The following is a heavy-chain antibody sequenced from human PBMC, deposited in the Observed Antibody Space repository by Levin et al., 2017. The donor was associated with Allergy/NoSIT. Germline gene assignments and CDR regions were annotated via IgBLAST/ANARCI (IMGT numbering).Heavy chain of an antibody. D-gene: IGHD6-13*01. CDR1: GGTLSNHA. CDR2: IIPMFGKA. V-gene: IGHV1-69*06. J-gene: IGHJ3*01. Sequence: KISCKAFGGTLSNHAISWVRQAPGQGLEWMGGIIPMFGKATYAQQFQGRVTITADKSTSTAYMQLSGLRSEDTAVYFCARDGDREGSLPYDACEFWGQGTVVAVSS. CDR3: ARDGDREGSLPYDACEF.